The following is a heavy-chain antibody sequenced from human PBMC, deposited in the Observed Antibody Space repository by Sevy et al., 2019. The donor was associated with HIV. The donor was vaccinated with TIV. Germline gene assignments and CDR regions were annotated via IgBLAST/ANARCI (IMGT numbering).Heavy chain of an antibody. CDR1: GFTFSNYD. CDR3: VFGLRY. Sequence: GGSLRLSCSASGFTFSNYDMHWVRQAPGKGLDSVSVISTNGDSTYYADSVKGRFTISRDNSKNTLDLQMSSLRAEDTAVYYCVFGLRYWGQGALVTVSS. CDR2: ISTNGDST. J-gene: IGHJ4*02. D-gene: IGHD3-16*01. V-gene: IGHV3-64D*06.